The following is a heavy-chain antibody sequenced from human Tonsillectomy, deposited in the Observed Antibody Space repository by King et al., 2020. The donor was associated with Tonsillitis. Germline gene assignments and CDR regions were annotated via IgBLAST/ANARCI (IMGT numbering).Heavy chain of an antibody. J-gene: IGHJ6*02. D-gene: IGHD2-15*01. CDR3: ARGGWFVVVVAASEHYYGMDV. Sequence: QLVQSGSELKKPGASVKVSCKASGYTFTSYAMNWVRQAPGQGLEWMGWINTNTGNPTYAQGFTGRFVFSLDTSVSTAYLQISSLKAEDTAVYYCARGGWFVVVVAASEHYYGMDVWGQGTTVTVSS. CDR1: GYTFTSYA. V-gene: IGHV7-4-1*02. CDR2: INTNTGNP.